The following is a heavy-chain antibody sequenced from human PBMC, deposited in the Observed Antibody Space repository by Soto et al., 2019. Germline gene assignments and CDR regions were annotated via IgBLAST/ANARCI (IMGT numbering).Heavy chain of an antibody. CDR3: ARDFRWEPATRGWSVDI. V-gene: IGHV3-7*04. J-gene: IGHJ3*02. CDR2: IKQDGSEK. D-gene: IGHD1-26*01. CDR1: GFTFSSYW. Sequence: EVQLVESGGGLVQPGGSLRLSCAASGFTFSSYWMSWVRQAPGKGLEWVANIKQDGSEKYYVDSVKGRFTISRDNAKNSLYLQMNSLRAEDTAVYYCARDFRWEPATRGWSVDIWGQGTMVTVSS.